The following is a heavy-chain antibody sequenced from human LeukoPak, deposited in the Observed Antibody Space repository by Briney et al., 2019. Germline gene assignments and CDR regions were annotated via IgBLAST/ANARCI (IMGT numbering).Heavy chain of an antibody. Sequence: GGSLRLSCAASGFTFSSYGMHWVRQAPGKGLEWVAVISYDGSNKYYADSVKGRFTISRDNSKNTLYLQTNSLRAEDTAIYFCVYYDSSGYYYGRLRYWGQGTLVTVSS. J-gene: IGHJ4*02. CDR1: GFTFSSYG. D-gene: IGHD3-22*01. CDR2: ISYDGSNK. CDR3: VYYDSSGYYYGRLRY. V-gene: IGHV3-30*03.